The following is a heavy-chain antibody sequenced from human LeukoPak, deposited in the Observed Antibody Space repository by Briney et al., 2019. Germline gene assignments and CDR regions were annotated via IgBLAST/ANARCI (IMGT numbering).Heavy chain of an antibody. V-gene: IGHV4-39*01. CDR3: ARQYSSSFLDF. CDR1: GGSISSSSDY. D-gene: IGHD6-6*01. CDR2: IYYSGST. Sequence: SETLSLTRTVSGGSISSSSDYWGWIRQPPGKGLEWIGSIYYSGSTYYNPSLKSRVTISVDTSKNQFSLKLSSVTAADTAVFYCARQYSSSFLDFWGQATLVTVSS. J-gene: IGHJ4*02.